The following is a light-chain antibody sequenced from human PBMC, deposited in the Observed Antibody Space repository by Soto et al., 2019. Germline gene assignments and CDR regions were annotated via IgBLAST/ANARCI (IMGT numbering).Light chain of an antibody. CDR1: ESVSTN. J-gene: IGKJ4*01. Sequence: EIEMTQSPATLSLSPGERVTQSSRASESVSTNLAWYQQKAGQAPRLLIFGASSRASGIPDRFSGSGSGTDFTLTISRLEPEDFAVYYCQQYGSSPLTFGGGTKVDIK. CDR2: GAS. V-gene: IGKV3-20*01. CDR3: QQYGSSPLT.